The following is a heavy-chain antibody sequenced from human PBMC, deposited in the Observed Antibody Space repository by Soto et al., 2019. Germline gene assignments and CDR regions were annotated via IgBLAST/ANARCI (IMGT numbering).Heavy chain of an antibody. CDR3: AKDRLTVFGVVVTFED. V-gene: IGHV3-23*01. J-gene: IGHJ4*02. D-gene: IGHD3-3*01. CDR2: LSGSGYQT. CDR1: GFTFDSYA. Sequence: EVQLLESGGGLVQPGGSLRLSCATDGFTFDSYAMHWVRQAPGKGLEWVSSLSGSGYQTYYADSVKGRLTISRDRSNNTVYLQMNSLRAEDTAVYFCAKDRLTVFGVVVTFEDWGRGTLVTVAS.